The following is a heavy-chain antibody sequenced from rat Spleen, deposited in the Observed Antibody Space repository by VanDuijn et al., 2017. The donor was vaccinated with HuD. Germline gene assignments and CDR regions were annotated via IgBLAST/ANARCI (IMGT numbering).Heavy chain of an antibody. CDR2: ISLGGGNT. CDR3: ARHALMYTTDPFAY. CDR1: GFTFSNYG. D-gene: IGHD1-6*01. J-gene: IGHJ3*01. V-gene: IGHV5S11*01. Sequence: EVQLVESGGGLVQPGRSLKLSCAASGFTFSNYGMAWVCQAPTKGLEWVASISLGGGNTYSRDSVRGRFTISRDNAKSTLYLQMDSLRSEETATYYCARHALMYTTDPFAYWGQGTLVTVSS.